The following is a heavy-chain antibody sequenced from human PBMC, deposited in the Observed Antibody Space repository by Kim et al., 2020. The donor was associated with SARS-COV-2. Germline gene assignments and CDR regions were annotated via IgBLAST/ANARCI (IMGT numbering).Heavy chain of an antibody. J-gene: IGHJ3*02. CDR2: IYYSGST. CDR3: ARFGELLNHAFDI. CDR1: GGSISSYY. D-gene: IGHD3-10*01. Sequence: SETLSLTCTVSGGSISSYYWSWIRQPPGKGLEWIGYIYYSGSTNYNPSLKSRVTISVDTSKNQFSLKLSSVTAADTAVYYCARFGELLNHAFDIWGQGTMVTVSS. V-gene: IGHV4-59*01.